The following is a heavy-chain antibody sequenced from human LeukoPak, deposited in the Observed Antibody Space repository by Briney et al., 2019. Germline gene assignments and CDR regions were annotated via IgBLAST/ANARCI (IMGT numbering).Heavy chain of an antibody. Sequence: GASVKVSCKASGYTFTGYYMHWVRQAPGQGLEWMGWINPNSGGTNYAQKFQGRVTMTRNTSISTAYMELSSLRSEDTAVYYCAVITGANPFDYWGQGTLVTVSS. D-gene: IGHD1-26*01. J-gene: IGHJ4*02. CDR3: AVITGANPFDY. CDR2: INPNSGGT. CDR1: GYTFTGYY. V-gene: IGHV1-2*02.